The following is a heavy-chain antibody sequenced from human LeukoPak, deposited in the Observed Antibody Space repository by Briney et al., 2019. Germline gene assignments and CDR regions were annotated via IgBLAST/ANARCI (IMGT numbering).Heavy chain of an antibody. J-gene: IGHJ4*02. Sequence: SQTLSLTCAISGDSVSSNSATWNWIRQSPSRGLEWLGRTYYRSKWDNDYAVSVKSRITINPDTAKNQFSLQLKSVTPEDTAVYYCARNYYGSGSYYSHFDYWGQGTLVTVSS. CDR3: ARNYYGSGSYYSHFDY. V-gene: IGHV6-1*01. CDR1: GDSVSSNSAT. D-gene: IGHD3-10*01. CDR2: TYYRSKWDN.